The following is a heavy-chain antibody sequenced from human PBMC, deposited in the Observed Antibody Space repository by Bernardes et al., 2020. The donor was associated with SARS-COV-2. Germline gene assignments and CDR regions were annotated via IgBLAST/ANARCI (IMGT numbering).Heavy chain of an antibody. CDR2: ISYEGSKK. CDR1: GFSFNNFG. V-gene: IGHV3-30*18. J-gene: IGHJ6*02. CDR3: AKVQAILWIRPYDSGMDV. D-gene: IGHD5-18*01. Sequence: GGSLRLSCAASGFSFNNFGMHWVRQAPGKGLEWVAVISYEGSKKYYADFVEGRFTISKDNSKNTVYLQMNSLRPEDTAVYYCAKVQAILWIRPYDSGMDVWGQGTTVAVSS.